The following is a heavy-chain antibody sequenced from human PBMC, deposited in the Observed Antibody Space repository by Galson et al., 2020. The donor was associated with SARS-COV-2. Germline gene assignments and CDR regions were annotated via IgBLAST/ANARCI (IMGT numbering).Heavy chain of an antibody. CDR1: GFTFSRYW. CDR3: ARVADMSLYSFYYCGMDV. V-gene: IGHV3-7*04. CDR2: IKQDGSER. D-gene: IGHD6-13*01. J-gene: IGHJ6*02. Sequence: TGGSLRLSCATSGFTFSRYWMAWVRQAPGKGLEWVANIKQDGSERNYVDSVKGRFTISRDNARNSLYLQMSGLRVEDTAVYYCARVADMSLYSFYYCGMDVWGQGTTVAVSS.